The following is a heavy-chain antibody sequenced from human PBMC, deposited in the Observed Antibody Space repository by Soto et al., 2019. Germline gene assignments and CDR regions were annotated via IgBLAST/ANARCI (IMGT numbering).Heavy chain of an antibody. J-gene: IGHJ6*02. V-gene: IGHV5-10-1*01. CDR3: ARHLGIFGASRSYGMDV. CDR1: GYSFTSYW. D-gene: IGHD3-3*01. CDR2: IDPSDSYT. Sequence: GESLKISCKGSGYSFTSYWISWVRQMPGKGLEWMGRIDPSDSYTNYSPPFQGHVTISADKSISTAYLQWSSLKASDTAMYYCARHLGIFGASRSYGMDVWGQGTTVTVSS.